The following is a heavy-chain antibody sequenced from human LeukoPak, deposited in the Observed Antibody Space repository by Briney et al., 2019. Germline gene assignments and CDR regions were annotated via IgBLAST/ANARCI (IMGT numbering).Heavy chain of an antibody. CDR1: GFTFSDYY. Sequence: PGGSLRLSCAASGFTFSDYYMSWIRQAPGKGLEWVSYISSSGSTIYYADSVKGRFTISRDNAKNSLYLQMNSLRAEDTALYYCARVAWYYDFWSGYYTYYYYYMDVWGKGTTVTVSS. CDR3: ARVAWYYDFWSGYYTYYYYYMDV. J-gene: IGHJ6*03. V-gene: IGHV3-11*01. D-gene: IGHD3-3*01. CDR2: ISSSGSTI.